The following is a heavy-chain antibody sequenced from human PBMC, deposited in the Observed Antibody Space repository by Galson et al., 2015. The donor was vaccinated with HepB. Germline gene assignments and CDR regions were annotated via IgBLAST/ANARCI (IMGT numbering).Heavy chain of an antibody. D-gene: IGHD5-24*01. CDR2: TYYRSKWYN. J-gene: IGHJ4*02. CDR1: GDSVSSNSAA. Sequence: CAISGDSVSSNSAAWNWIRQSPSRGLEWLGRTYYRSKWYNDYAVSVKSRITINPDTSKNQFSLQLNSVTPEATAVYYCAREDGYTRRPPYDFDYWGQGTLVTVSS. V-gene: IGHV6-1*01. CDR3: AREDGYTRRPPYDFDY.